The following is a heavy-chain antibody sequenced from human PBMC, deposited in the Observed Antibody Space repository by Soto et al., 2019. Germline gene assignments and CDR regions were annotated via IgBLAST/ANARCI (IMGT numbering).Heavy chain of an antibody. CDR1: GGTFSRYG. Sequence: QVLLVQSGAEVKKPGSSVKVSCKASGGTFSRYGISWVRQAPGQGLQWMGGIIPIFGAANYGQKFHGRVTITADEATSTAYMELSSLTSEDTAVYYCARDEGKQQLGPEYFQHWGQGTLVIVSS. D-gene: IGHD6-13*01. CDR2: IIPIFGAA. J-gene: IGHJ1*01. V-gene: IGHV1-69*01. CDR3: ARDEGKQQLGPEYFQH.